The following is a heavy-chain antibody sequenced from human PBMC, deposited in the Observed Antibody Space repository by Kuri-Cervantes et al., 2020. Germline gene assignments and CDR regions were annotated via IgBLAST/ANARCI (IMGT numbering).Heavy chain of an antibody. Sequence: GGSLRLSCAASGFTFSSYAMSWVRQAPGKGLEWVSAISGSGGSTYYADSVKGRFTISRDNPKNTLYLQMNSLRAEDTAVYYCAKQTGWDIRGVIFADAFDIWGQGTMVTVSS. V-gene: IGHV3-23*01. CDR2: ISGSGGST. CDR1: GFTFSSYA. CDR3: AKQTGWDIRGVIFADAFDI. D-gene: IGHD3-10*01. J-gene: IGHJ3*02.